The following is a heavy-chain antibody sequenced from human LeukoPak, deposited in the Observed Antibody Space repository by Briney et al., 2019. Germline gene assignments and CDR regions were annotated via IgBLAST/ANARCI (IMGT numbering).Heavy chain of an antibody. D-gene: IGHD6-13*01. CDR2: INHSGST. CDR1: GVSISSTSYY. J-gene: IGHJ5*02. V-gene: IGHV4-39*07. Sequence: PSETLSLTCTVSGVSISSTSYYWNWIRQPPGKGLEWIGEINHSGSTNYNPSLKSRVTISTDTSKNQFSLKLSSVTAADTAVYYCAREANIAAAIVWFDPWGQGTLVTVSS. CDR3: AREANIAAAIVWFDP.